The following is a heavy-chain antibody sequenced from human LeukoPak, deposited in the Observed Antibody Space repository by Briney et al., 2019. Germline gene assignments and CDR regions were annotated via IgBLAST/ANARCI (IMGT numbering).Heavy chain of an antibody. CDR2: IYYSGST. V-gene: IGHV4-59*01. CDR1: GGSISSYY. CDR3: ARSRRTIFGVVPGDWFDP. D-gene: IGHD3-3*01. J-gene: IGHJ5*02. Sequence: PSETLSLTCTVSGGSISSYYWSWIRQPPGKGLEWIGYIYYSGSTNYNPSLKSRVTISVDTSKNQFSLKLSSVTAADTAVYYCARSRRTIFGVVPGDWFDPWGQGTLVTVSS.